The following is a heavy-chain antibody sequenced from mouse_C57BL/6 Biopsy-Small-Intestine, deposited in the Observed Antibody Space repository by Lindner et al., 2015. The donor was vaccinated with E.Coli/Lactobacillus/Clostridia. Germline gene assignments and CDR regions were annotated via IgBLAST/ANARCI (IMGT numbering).Heavy chain of an antibody. Sequence: VQLQESGAELVKPGASVKISCKASGYAFSSYWMNWVKQRPGKGLEWIGQIYPGDGDTNYNGKFKGKATLTADKSSSTAYMQLSSLTSGDSAVYFCARHGNYYFYYAMDYWGQGTSVTVSS. CDR2: IYPGDGDT. V-gene: IGHV1-80*01. CDR3: ARHGNYYFYYAMDY. D-gene: IGHD2-1*01. J-gene: IGHJ4*01. CDR1: GYAFSSYW.